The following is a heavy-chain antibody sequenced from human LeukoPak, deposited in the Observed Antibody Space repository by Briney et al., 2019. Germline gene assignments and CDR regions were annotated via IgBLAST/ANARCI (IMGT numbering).Heavy chain of an antibody. V-gene: IGHV3-30*04. CDR1: GFTFSSYA. CDR2: ISYDGSNK. D-gene: IGHD3-10*01. CDR3: ARPIMVRGVILGSGVDY. Sequence: GGSLRLSCAASGFTFSSYAMHWVRQAPGKGLEWVAVISYDGSNKYYADSVKGQFTISRDNSKNTLYLQMNSLRAEDTAVYYCARPIMVRGVILGSGVDYWGQGTLVTVSS. J-gene: IGHJ4*02.